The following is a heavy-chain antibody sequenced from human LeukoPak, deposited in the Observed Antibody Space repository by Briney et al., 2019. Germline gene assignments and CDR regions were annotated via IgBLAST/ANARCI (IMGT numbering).Heavy chain of an antibody. J-gene: IGHJ4*02. CDR2: ISSSGSTL. CDR1: GFIFSNYS. V-gene: IGHV3-48*04. Sequence: GGSLRLSCAASGFIFSNYSMNWVRQAPGKGLEWVSYISSSGSTLYYADSVKGRITISRDNAKNSLYLQMNSLRAEDTAVYYCARRRYNWNAIDYWGQGTLVTVSS. CDR3: ARRRYNWNAIDY. D-gene: IGHD1-20*01.